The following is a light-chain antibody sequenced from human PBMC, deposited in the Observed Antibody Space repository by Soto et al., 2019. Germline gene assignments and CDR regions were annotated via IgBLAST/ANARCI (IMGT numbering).Light chain of an antibody. CDR3: QAWDSSYGV. CDR1: KLGDKY. J-gene: IGLJ1*01. CDR2: QDS. V-gene: IGLV3-1*01. Sequence: SYELTQPPSVSVSPGQTASITCSGDKLGDKYACWYQQKPGQSPVLVIYQDSKRPSGNPERFSGSNSGNTATLTISGTQAMDEADYYCQAWDSSYGVFGTGTKLTVL.